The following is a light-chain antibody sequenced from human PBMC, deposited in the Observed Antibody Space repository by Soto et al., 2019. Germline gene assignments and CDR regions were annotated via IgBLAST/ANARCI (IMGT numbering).Light chain of an antibody. Sequence: DIEMTQSPSTLSASVGDRVTITCRASQTINTLLAWYQQKPGRAPKLLIYDASSLEGGVPSRFSGSGFGTEFTLTISSLQPDDFATYYCQQFHTYYTFGQGTNVHIK. V-gene: IGKV1-5*01. CDR3: QQFHTYYT. CDR2: DAS. CDR1: QTINTL. J-gene: IGKJ2*01.